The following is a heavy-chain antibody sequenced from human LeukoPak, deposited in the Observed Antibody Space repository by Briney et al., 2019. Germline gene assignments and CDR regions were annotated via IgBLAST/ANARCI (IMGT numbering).Heavy chain of an antibody. V-gene: IGHV3-23*01. CDR3: ARVMNSNYGYYMDV. CDR1: GFTFNNYP. CDR2: ITGGAADST. Sequence: LTGGSLRLSCAGSGFTFNNYPIGWVRQTPGKGLEWVSAITGGAADSTYYADSVKGRFTISRDNSKNTLYLQMNSLRAEDTAVYYCARVMNSNYGYYMDVWGKGTTVTVSS. J-gene: IGHJ6*03. D-gene: IGHD4-11*01.